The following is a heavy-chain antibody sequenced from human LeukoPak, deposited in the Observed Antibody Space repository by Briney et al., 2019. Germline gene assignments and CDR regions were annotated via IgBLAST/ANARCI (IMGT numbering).Heavy chain of an antibody. CDR1: GGSISSYY. V-gene: IGHV4-59*01. J-gene: IGHJ2*01. Sequence: SETLSLTCTVSGGSISSYYWSWIRQPPGKGLEWIGYIYYSGSTNYNPSLKSRVTISVDTSKDQFSLKLSSVTAADTAVYYCARDKGPFWYFDLWGRGTLVTVSS. CDR3: ARDKGPFWYFDL. CDR2: IYYSGST.